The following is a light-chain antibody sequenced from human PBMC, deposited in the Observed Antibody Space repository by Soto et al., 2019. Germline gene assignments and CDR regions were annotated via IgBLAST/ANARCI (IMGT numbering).Light chain of an antibody. CDR1: QSVSSSY. Sequence: EIVLTQSPGTLYLSQGERATLSCRASQSVSSSYLAWYQQKPGQAPRLLIYGASSRATGIPDRFSGSGSGTDFTLTISRLEPEDFAVYYCQQYCSSPSLTFGGGTNVEIK. CDR2: GAS. V-gene: IGKV3-20*01. J-gene: IGKJ4*01. CDR3: QQYCSSPSLT.